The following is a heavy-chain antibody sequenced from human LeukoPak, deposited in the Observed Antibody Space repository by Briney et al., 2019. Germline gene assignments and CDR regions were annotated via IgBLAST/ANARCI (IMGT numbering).Heavy chain of an antibody. CDR1: GYSFTSYW. CDR2: IYPGDSDT. J-gene: IGHJ4*02. CDR3: ARRSSSWYDY. Sequence: GESPEIPCNGSGYSFTSYWIDWVRQRPGECLEWMGIIYPGDSDTRYSPSFQGQVTISADKSISTAYLQWSSLKASDTAMYYCARRSSSWYDYWGQGTLVTVSS. D-gene: IGHD6-13*01. V-gene: IGHV5-51*01.